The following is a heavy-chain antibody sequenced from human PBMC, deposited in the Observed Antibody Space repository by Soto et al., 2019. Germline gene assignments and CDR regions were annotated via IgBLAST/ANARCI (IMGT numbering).Heavy chain of an antibody. Sequence: SETLSLGCTVSGGSINGGSHYWGWIRQPPGRGREWIVSSHYTGSSYYNTSLKSRVTIAVDTSKHEFSLNLSSVTAADTAVYYCARLTLGPDYYLNWFDPWGRGTLVT. CDR2: SHYTGSS. J-gene: IGHJ5*02. D-gene: IGHD3-10*01. CDR3: ARLTLGPDYYLNWFDP. CDR1: GGSINGGSHY. V-gene: IGHV4-39*01.